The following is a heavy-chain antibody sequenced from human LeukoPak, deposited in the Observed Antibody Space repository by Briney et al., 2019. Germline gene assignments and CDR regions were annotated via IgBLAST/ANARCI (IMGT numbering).Heavy chain of an antibody. D-gene: IGHD1-26*01. CDR2: IYYSGST. CDR1: GGSISSSSYY. V-gene: IGHV4-39*07. Sequence: PSETLSLTCTVSGGSISSSSYYWGWIRQPPGKGLEWIGSIYYSGSTYYNPSLKSRVTISVDTSKNQFSLKLSSVTAADTAVYYCARDWSVSGSYGSVSWFDPWGQGTLVIVSS. J-gene: IGHJ5*02. CDR3: ARDWSVSGSYGSVSWFDP.